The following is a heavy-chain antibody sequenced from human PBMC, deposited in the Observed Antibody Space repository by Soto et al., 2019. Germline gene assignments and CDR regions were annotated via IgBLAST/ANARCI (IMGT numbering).Heavy chain of an antibody. Sequence: HPGGSLRLSCAASGFTFSSYAMSWVRQAPGKGLEWVSAISGSGGSTYYADSVKGRFTISRDNSKNTLYLQMNSLRAEDTAVYYCAKDLLSGRYFDWLLGARSGFDYWGQGTLVTVSS. D-gene: IGHD3-9*01. CDR2: ISGSGGST. CDR1: GFTFSSYA. CDR3: AKDLLSGRYFDWLLGARSGFDY. V-gene: IGHV3-23*01. J-gene: IGHJ4*02.